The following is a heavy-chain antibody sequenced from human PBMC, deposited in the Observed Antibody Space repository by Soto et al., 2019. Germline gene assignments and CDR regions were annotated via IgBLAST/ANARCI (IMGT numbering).Heavy chain of an antibody. D-gene: IGHD2-2*01. V-gene: IGHV3-64*01. Sequence: HLVESGGGVVQPGGSLRLSCAASGFTFNYYAIQWVRQAPGKGLEYVSAISSDGRSTYYGTSARGRFTIFRDNYMNMVYLQVGSLRAEDMAVYYCARVGCDTNCSDYYDDYRDVWGKGTTITVSS. J-gene: IGHJ6*03. CDR1: GFTFNYYA. CDR3: ARVGCDTNCSDYYDDYRDV. CDR2: ISSDGRST.